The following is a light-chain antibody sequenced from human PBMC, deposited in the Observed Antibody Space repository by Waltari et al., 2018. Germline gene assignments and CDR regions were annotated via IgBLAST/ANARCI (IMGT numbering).Light chain of an antibody. Sequence: QSALTQPRSVSGSPGQSVTISCTKTNSDIDPFNYVSWYQQHPGKAPKLVIYDVRVRPPGVPDRLSGPRSGNTASLIISGRQPEDEADYYCSSFPGGSLVFGGGTELTVL. CDR2: DVR. CDR1: NSDIDPFNY. CDR3: SSFPGGSLV. J-gene: IGLJ2*01. V-gene: IGLV2-11*01.